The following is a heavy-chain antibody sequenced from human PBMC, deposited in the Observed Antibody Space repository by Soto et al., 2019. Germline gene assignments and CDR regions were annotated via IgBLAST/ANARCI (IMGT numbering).Heavy chain of an antibody. J-gene: IGHJ3*02. CDR1: GGSIASSDG. D-gene: IGHD5-18*01. V-gene: IGHV4-39*01. CDR2: IYYSGST. Sequence: PSETLSLTCVVSGGSIASSDGWSWIRQPPGKGLEWIGSIYYSGSTYYSPSLKSRVTISVDTSKNQFSLKLSSVTAADTAVYYCARRYGKNAFDIWGQGTMVTVSS. CDR3: ARRYGKNAFDI.